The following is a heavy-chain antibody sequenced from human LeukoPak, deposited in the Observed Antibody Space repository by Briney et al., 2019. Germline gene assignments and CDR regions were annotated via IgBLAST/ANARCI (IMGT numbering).Heavy chain of an antibody. CDR1: GFTFSTYA. D-gene: IGHD4-17*01. CDR3: AREGSYTDLRGLTFDI. Sequence: GGSLRLSCAAPGFTFSTYAMNWVRQAPGKGLEWVSAFSGSDRTTYYADSVVGRFTISRDNSKNTLYLQMDSLRAEDTAVYYCAREGSYTDLRGLTFDIWGQGTTVTVSS. J-gene: IGHJ3*02. V-gene: IGHV3-23*01. CDR2: FSGSDRTT.